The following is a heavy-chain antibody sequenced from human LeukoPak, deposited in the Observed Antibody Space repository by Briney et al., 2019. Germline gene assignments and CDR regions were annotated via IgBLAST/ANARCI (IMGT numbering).Heavy chain of an antibody. CDR1: GYTLTELS. D-gene: IGHD1-14*01. CDR2: FDPEDGET. Sequence: ASVKVSCKVSGYTLTELSMHWVRQAPGKGLEWTGGFDPEDGETIYAQKFQGRVTMTENTSTDTAYMELSSLRSEDTAVYYCATLTTADAFDIWGQGTMVTVSS. V-gene: IGHV1-24*01. CDR3: ATLTTADAFDI. J-gene: IGHJ3*02.